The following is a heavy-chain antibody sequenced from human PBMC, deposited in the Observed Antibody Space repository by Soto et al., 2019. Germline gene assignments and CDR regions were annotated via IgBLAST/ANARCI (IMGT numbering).Heavy chain of an antibody. Sequence: SGCRFSMYVSGCAGPAHGQGLEWMGGIIPIFGTANYAQKFQGRVTITADKSTSTAYMELSSLRSEDTAVYYCSCVPAGTTIYYCSYGMEVWRNGTT. J-gene: IGHJ6*01. V-gene: IGHV1-69*06. D-gene: IGHD1-7*01. CDR3: SCVPAGTTIYYCSYGMEV. CDR2: IIPIFGTA. CDR1: GCRFSMYV.